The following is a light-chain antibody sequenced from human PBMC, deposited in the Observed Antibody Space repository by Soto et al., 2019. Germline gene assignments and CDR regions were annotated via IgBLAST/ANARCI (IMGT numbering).Light chain of an antibody. J-gene: IGKJ2*01. V-gene: IGKV1-9*01. CDR3: QQLTARRFS. Sequence: IQLTQSPSSLSASVGDRVSISCRASQGNNTFVAWYQQKSGKAPKLLIYGASTLQSRVPSRFSGSGSGTEFTLTISGLQPEDFATYYCQQLTARRFSFGQGTKLDIK. CDR2: GAS. CDR1: QGNNTF.